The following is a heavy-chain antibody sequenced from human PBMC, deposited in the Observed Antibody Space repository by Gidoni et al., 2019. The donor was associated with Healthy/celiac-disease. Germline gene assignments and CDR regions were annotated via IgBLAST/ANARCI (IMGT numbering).Heavy chain of an antibody. J-gene: IGHJ4*02. V-gene: IGHV3-23*01. Sequence: EVQLLESGGGLVQPGGSLRLCCAASGFTFSSYAMSWVRLAPGKGLEWVSGIRGSGASTYFADSVKGRFTISRDSSKNTLYLQMNSLRAEDTAVYYCGGHSSLYQRIDYWGQGILVTVSS. CDR1: GFTFSSYA. CDR3: GGHSSLYQRIDY. D-gene: IGHD6-6*01. CDR2: IRGSGAST.